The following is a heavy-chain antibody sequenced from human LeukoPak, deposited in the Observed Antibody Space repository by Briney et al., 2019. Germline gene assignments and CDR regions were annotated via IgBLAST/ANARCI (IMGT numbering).Heavy chain of an antibody. V-gene: IGHV3-74*01. CDR1: GFTFSSYW. Sequence: GGSLRLSXAASGFTFSSYWMHWIRQAQGKGLVWVSRINSDGSSTSYADSVKGRFTISRDNAKNTLYLQMNSLRAEDTAVYYCARVSPRVGATYYFDYWGQGTLVTVSS. D-gene: IGHD1-26*01. J-gene: IGHJ4*02. CDR2: INSDGSST. CDR3: ARVSPRVGATYYFDY.